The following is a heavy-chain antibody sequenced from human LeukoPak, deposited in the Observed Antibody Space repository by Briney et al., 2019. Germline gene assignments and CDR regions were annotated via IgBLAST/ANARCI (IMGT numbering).Heavy chain of an antibody. D-gene: IGHD5-18*01. V-gene: IGHV3-9*01. CDR2: ISWNSGSI. Sequence: GGSLRLSCAASGFTFDDYAMHWVRQAPGKGLEWVSGISWNSGSIGYADSVKGRFTISRDNAKNSLYLQMNSLRAEDTALYYCAKDYYSYGFSAWGQGTLVTVSS. J-gene: IGHJ5*02. CDR3: AKDYYSYGFSA. CDR1: GFTFDDYA.